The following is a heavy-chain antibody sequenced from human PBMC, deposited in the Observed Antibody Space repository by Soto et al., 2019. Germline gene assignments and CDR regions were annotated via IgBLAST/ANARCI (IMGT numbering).Heavy chain of an antibody. V-gene: IGHV4-39*01. CDR3: ARHLNWDFDY. Sequence: SETLSLTCTVSGVSIGTDSYYWGWLRQPPEKGLEWIGTIYYSGSTYYNPSLKSRVTISVDTSKNQFSLRLSSVTAADTAVYYCARHLNWDFDYWGQGTLVTV. J-gene: IGHJ4*02. D-gene: IGHD7-27*01. CDR2: IYYSGST. CDR1: GVSIGTDSYY.